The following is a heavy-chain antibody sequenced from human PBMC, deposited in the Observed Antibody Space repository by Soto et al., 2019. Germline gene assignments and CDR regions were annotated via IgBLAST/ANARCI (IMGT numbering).Heavy chain of an antibody. CDR1: GFTFSSYA. V-gene: IGHV3-30-3*01. D-gene: IGHD3-10*01. CDR2: ISYDGSNK. J-gene: IGHJ4*02. Sequence: GGSLRLSCAASGFTFSSYAMHWVRQAPGKGLEWVAVISYDGSNKYYADSVKGRFTISRDNSKNTLYLQMNSLRAEDTAVYYCERDWGINMVRGAKAPGYWGQGTLVTVSS. CDR3: ERDWGINMVRGAKAPGY.